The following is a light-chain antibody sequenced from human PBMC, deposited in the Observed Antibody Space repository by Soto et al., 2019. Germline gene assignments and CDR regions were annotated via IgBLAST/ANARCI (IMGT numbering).Light chain of an antibody. Sequence: QSVLTQPASVSGSPGQSITISCTGTSSDVGFYNYVSWYQQQHPGKAPKLMIYEVDNRPAGVSIRFSGSKSGNTASLTISGLPAEDEADYYCSSYAHGRTYVFGTGTKLTVL. V-gene: IGLV2-14*01. CDR2: EVD. CDR1: SSDVGFYNY. CDR3: SSYAHGRTYV. J-gene: IGLJ1*01.